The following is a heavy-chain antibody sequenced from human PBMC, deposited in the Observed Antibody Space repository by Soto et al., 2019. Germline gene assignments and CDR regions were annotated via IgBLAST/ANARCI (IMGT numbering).Heavy chain of an antibody. D-gene: IGHD6-19*01. CDR3: ARAREDSSGWFDY. Sequence: QVQLVQSGAEVKQPGASMKVSCKASGYIFSDNYIHWVRQAPGQGLEWMAWINPKSGGTNDARNFQGRVTLTRDTSISTAYMDLSRLTSDDTAVYYCARAREDSSGWFDYWGQGTLVTVSS. CDR1: GYIFSDNY. CDR2: INPKSGGT. J-gene: IGHJ4*02. V-gene: IGHV1-2*02.